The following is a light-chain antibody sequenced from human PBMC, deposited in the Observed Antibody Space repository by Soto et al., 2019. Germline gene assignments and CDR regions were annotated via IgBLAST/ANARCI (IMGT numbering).Light chain of an antibody. CDR1: QSISNW. J-gene: IGKJ1*01. CDR3: QEYNSYTGT. CDR2: HAS. V-gene: IGKV1-5*01. Sequence: DIQMTQSPSSLSASVGDRVTITCRASQSISNWLAWYQQKPGTAPKVLTYHASNLQSGVPSRFSGSGSGTEFTLTISSLQPDDFGTYYCQEYNSYTGTFGPGTKVDIK.